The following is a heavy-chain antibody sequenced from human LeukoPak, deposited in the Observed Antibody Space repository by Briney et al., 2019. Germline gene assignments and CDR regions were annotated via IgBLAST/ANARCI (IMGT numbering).Heavy chain of an antibody. V-gene: IGHV3-21*01. D-gene: IGHD3-3*01. J-gene: IGHJ5*02. CDR1: GFTLSSYS. CDR2: ISSSSTCI. CDR3: ARDSSTTIFGVVLPDAGKNWFDP. Sequence: GASLRLSCTASGFTLSSYSWNRVPQAPGTAMDCFLSISSSSTCIDYADSVKGRFTISRDNAKNSLYLQMNSLRAEDTAVYYCARDSSTTIFGVVLPDAGKNWFDPWGQGTLVTVSS.